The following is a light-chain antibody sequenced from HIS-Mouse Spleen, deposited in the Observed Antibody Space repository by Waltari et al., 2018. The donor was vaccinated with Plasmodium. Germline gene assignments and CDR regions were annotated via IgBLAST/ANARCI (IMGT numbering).Light chain of an antibody. V-gene: IGLV3-10*01. CDR1: ALPKKY. CDR2: EDS. CDR3: YSTDSSGNHRV. Sequence: SYELTQPPSVSVSPGQTARITCSGDALPKKYAYWYQQKSGQAPGRVIYEDSKRPSGIPGRFSGSSSGTMATLTISGAQVEEEADYYCYSTDSSGNHRVFGGGTKLTVL. J-gene: IGLJ3*02.